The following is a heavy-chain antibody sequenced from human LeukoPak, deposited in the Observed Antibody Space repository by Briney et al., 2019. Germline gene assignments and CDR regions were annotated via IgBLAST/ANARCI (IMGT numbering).Heavy chain of an antibody. D-gene: IGHD2-15*01. V-gene: IGHV3-11*04. CDR3: AREGSGVNGYYYMDV. Sequence: GGSLRLSCAASGFGFSVSNMTWIRQAPGKGQEWISYISHSGSTIYYANSVKGRFTFSWNNAKNSLYLQMNSLRAEDTAVYYCAREGSGVNGYYYMDVWGKGTTVTVSS. J-gene: IGHJ6*03. CDR2: ISHSGSTI. CDR1: GFGFSVSN.